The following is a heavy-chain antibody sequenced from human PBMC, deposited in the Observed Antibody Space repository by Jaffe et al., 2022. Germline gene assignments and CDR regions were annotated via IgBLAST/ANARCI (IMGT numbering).Heavy chain of an antibody. D-gene: IGHD3-3*01. CDR3: AKGPAFWSGYSETDWSVLLY. CDR2: IRYDGSNK. CDR1: GFTFSSYG. V-gene: IGHV3-30*02. Sequence: QVQLVESGGGVVQPGGSLRLSCAASGFTFSSYGMHWVRQAPGKGLEWVAFIRYDGSNKYYADSVKGRFTISRDNSKNTLYLQMNSLRAEDTAVYYCAKGPAFWSGYSETDWSVLLYWGQGTLVTVSS. J-gene: IGHJ4*02.